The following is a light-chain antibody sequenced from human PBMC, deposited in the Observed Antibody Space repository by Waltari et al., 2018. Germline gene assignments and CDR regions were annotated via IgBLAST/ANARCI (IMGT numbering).Light chain of an antibody. Sequence: ETVMTQSPATLSVSPGEGATLPCRASQRVSSNLAWYQQKPGQAPRLLIYGASTRASGIPARFSGSGSGTEFTLTISSLQSEDFAVYFCQQYHDWPPYTFGQGTKLEIK. CDR2: GAS. CDR1: QRVSSN. V-gene: IGKV3-15*01. CDR3: QQYHDWPPYT. J-gene: IGKJ2*01.